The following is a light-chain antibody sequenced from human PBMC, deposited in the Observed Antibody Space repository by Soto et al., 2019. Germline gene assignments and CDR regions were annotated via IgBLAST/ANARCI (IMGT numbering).Light chain of an antibody. Sequence: DIQMTQSPSSLSASVGDTVTITCRASQFISHYLNWYQQKPGKAPKFLIYAASSFPRGVASRFSGSRSGTDFTLTVSSLQPEDSGTYFCQQSHSFPYTFGQGTRLEI. CDR3: QQSHSFPYT. J-gene: IGKJ2*01. CDR1: QFISHY. V-gene: IGKV1-39*01. CDR2: AAS.